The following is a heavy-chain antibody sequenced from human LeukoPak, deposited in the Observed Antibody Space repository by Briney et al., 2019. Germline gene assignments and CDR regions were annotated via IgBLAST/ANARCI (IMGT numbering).Heavy chain of an antibody. CDR1: GFTFSKYN. V-gene: IGHV3-48*01. D-gene: IGHD2-15*01. CDR2: ISSSSSSII. Sequence: GGSLRLSCAASGFTFSKYNMNWVRQAPGKGLEWVSYISSSSSSIIYYADSVKGRFTISRDNAKNSLFLQMNSLRAEDTAVYYCARDFLEDTLWGQGTLVTVSS. J-gene: IGHJ4*02. CDR3: ARDFLEDTL.